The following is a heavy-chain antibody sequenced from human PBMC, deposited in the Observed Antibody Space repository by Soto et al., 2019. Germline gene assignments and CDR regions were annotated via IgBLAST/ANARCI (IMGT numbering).Heavy chain of an antibody. J-gene: IGHJ6*02. CDR3: ARDLSWGGSYRTARYGMDV. CDR2: IIPIFGTA. D-gene: IGHD1-26*01. CDR1: GGTFSSYA. V-gene: IGHV1-69*01. Sequence: QVQLVQSGAEVKKPGSSVKVSCKASGGTFSSYAISWVRQAPGQGLEWMGGIIPIFGTANYAQKFQGRVTITADESTSTAYMELSRLRSEDTAVYYCARDLSWGGSYRTARYGMDVWGQGTTVTVSS.